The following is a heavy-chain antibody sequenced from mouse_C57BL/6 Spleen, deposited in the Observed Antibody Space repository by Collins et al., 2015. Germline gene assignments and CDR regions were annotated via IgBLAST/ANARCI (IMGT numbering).Heavy chain of an antibody. CDR2: IYPGNGDT. J-gene: IGHJ4*01. CDR1: GYTFTSYN. CDR3: ARHYRYDVAMDY. V-gene: IGHV1-12*01. D-gene: IGHD2-14*01. Sequence: QVQLQQPGAELVKPGASVKMSCKASGYTFTSYNMHWVKQTPGQGLEWIGAIYPGNGDTSYNQKFKGKATLTADKSSSTAYMQLSSLTSEDSAVYYCARHYRYDVAMDYWGQGTSVTVSS.